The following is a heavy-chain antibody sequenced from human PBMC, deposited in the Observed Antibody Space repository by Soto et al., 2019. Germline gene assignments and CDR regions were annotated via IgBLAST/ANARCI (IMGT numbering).Heavy chain of an antibody. CDR1: AVSRRSARVA. Sequence: SGSTQANPQDPFALTCPVSAVSRRSARVAVSWIRQPPGKTLEWLAHIFSNDKKPYNTALKSRLTISKDISKSQVVLTMTNMGPADTATYYCARIKVTGTTGYMDVWGKGTTVTVSS. CDR3: ARIKVTGTTGYMDV. J-gene: IGHJ6*03. CDR2: IFSNDKK. D-gene: IGHD1-7*01. V-gene: IGHV2-26*01.